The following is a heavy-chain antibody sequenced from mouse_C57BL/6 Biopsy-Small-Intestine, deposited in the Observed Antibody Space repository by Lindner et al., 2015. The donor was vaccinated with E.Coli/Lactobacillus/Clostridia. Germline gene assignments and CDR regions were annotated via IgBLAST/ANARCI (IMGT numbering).Heavy chain of an antibody. Sequence: VKVSCKTSGYTFTSHALHWVRQALGQGLEWMGWINVGNGITEYSEKLQGRVTITRDTSATTAYMELSSLRSEDTAVYYCARALVAVPVAKDYYHGMDAWGQGTTVTVSS. CDR3: ARALVAVPVAKDYYHGMDA. CDR1: GYTFTSHA. J-gene: IGHJ1*01. CDR2: INVGNGIT. V-gene: IGHV1-66*01. D-gene: IGHD1-1*01.